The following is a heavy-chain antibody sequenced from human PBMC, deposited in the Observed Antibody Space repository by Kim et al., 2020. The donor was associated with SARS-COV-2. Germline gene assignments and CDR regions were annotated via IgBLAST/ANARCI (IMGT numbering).Heavy chain of an antibody. CDR2: IKYDGSTT. CDR1: GFTFSNYW. J-gene: IGHJ4*02. V-gene: IGHV3-74*01. CDR3: VGDLDLILHGY. Sequence: GGSLRLSCAASGFTFSNYWMHWVRQAPGKGLVWVSRIKYDGSTTIYAGSVRGRFTISRDNAKSTLYLQMNSQRAEDTAVYYCVGDLDLILHGYWGQGTLVLVTS. D-gene: IGHD1-26*01.